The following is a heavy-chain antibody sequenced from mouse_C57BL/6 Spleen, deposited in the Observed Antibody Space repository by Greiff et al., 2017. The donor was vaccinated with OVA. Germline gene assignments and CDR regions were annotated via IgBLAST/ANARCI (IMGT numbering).Heavy chain of an antibody. Sequence: EVKLVESGGGLVKPGGSLKLSCAASGFTFSDYGMHWVRQAPEKGLEWVAYISSGSSTIYYADTVQGRFTISRDNAKNTLFLQMTSLRSEDTAMYYCARGLREAWFADWGQGTLVTVSA. CDR2: ISSGSSTI. CDR3: ARGLREAWFAD. J-gene: IGHJ3*01. D-gene: IGHD2-2*01. V-gene: IGHV5-17*01. CDR1: GFTFSDYG.